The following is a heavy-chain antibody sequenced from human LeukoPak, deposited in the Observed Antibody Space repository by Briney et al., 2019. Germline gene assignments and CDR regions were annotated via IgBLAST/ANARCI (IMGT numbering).Heavy chain of an antibody. J-gene: IGHJ3*02. CDR1: GGSISSSSYY. V-gene: IGHV4-61*01. Sequence: NLSETLSLTCTVSGGSISSSSYYWAWIRQPPGKGLEWIGYIYYSGSTNYNPSLKSRVTISVDTSKNQFSLKLSSVTAADTAVYYCAREVGANDAFDIWGQGTMVTVSS. CDR3: AREVGANDAFDI. D-gene: IGHD1-26*01. CDR2: IYYSGST.